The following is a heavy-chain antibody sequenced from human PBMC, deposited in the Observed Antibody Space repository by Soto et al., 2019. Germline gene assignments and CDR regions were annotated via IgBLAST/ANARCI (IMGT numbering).Heavy chain of an antibody. CDR1: GFNFENYA. D-gene: IGHD3-16*02. CDR3: AKGLMTIGGLIDAHYYVEV. V-gene: IGHV3-33*06. CDR2: IWFDGSKT. J-gene: IGHJ6*03. Sequence: QGQLVESGGGVVQPGKSLRLSCAASGFNFENYAMYWVRQAPGKGLEWVAVIWFDGSKTHYRDSVKGRFTISRDNSENTLFLQMNSLRVEDTGVYYCAKGLMTIGGLIDAHYYVEVWGRGTMVTVSS.